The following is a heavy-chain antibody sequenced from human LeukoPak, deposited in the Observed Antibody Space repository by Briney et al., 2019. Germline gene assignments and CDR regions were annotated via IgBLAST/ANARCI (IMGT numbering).Heavy chain of an antibody. CDR3: ASPVEYDDTWSGYPPFDD. Sequence: ASVKVSCKASGGTFTNFAISWVRQAPGQGLEWVGGIIPMSGAANYAQKFQGRVTITADESTSTAYMELSSLRSEDTAIYYCASPVEYDDTWSGYPPFDDWGQGTMVTVSS. CDR2: IIPMSGAA. J-gene: IGHJ4*02. D-gene: IGHD3-3*01. CDR1: GGTFTNFA. V-gene: IGHV1-69*13.